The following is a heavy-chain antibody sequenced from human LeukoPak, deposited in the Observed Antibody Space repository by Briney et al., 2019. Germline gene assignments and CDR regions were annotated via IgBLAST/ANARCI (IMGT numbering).Heavy chain of an antibody. Sequence: SVKVSCKASGGTFSSYAISWVRQAPGQGLEWMGRIIPILGIANYAQKFQGRVTITADKSTSTAYMELRSLRSDDTVVYYCARVRRELLKPDWFDPWGQGTLVTVSS. CDR1: GGTFSSYA. D-gene: IGHD1-26*01. V-gene: IGHV1-69*04. J-gene: IGHJ5*02. CDR3: ARVRRELLKPDWFDP. CDR2: IIPILGIA.